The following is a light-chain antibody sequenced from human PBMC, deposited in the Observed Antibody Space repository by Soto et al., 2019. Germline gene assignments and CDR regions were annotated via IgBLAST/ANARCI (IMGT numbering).Light chain of an antibody. CDR3: CSYGGSYTYV. CDR2: DVS. J-gene: IGLJ1*01. CDR1: SRDIGGYDF. Sequence: QSALTQPPSASGSPGQAVTISCTGTSRDIGGYDFVSWYQVRPGEAPKPMIYDVSKRPSGVPDRFSGSKSGNTASLTISGLQAEDEADYYCCSYGGSYTYVFGTGTKVTVL. V-gene: IGLV2-11*01.